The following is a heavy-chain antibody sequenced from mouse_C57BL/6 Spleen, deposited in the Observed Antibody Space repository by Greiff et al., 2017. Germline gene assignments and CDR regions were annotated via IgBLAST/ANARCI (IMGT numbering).Heavy chain of an antibody. CDR3: ARAQAGGYAMDY. CDR1: GVDFSRYW. D-gene: IGHD3-2*02. Sequence: CAASGVDFSRYWMSWVRRAPGKGLEWIGEINPDSSTINYAPSLKDKFIISRDNAKNTLYLQMSKVRSEDTALYYCARAQAGGYAMDYWGQGTSVTVSS. CDR2: INPDSSTI. V-gene: IGHV4-1*01. J-gene: IGHJ4*01.